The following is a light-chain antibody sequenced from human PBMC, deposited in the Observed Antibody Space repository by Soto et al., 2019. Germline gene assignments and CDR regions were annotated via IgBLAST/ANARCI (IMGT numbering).Light chain of an antibody. Sequence: QSALTQPHSVSGSPGQSVTISCTGISSDVGGYSYVSWYQQHPGKAPKLIIYDVDQRPSGVTDRFSGSKSGNTASLTISGLQAEDEADYYCCAYARTYVELGGGTKLTVL. V-gene: IGLV2-11*01. CDR2: DVD. J-gene: IGLJ3*02. CDR3: CAYARTYVE. CDR1: SSDVGGYSY.